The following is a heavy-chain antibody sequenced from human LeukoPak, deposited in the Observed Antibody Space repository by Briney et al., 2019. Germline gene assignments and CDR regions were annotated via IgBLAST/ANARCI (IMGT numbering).Heavy chain of an antibody. D-gene: IGHD2-15*01. Sequence: ASVKVSCKASGYTFTSYDINWVRQATGQGLEWMGWMNPNSGNTGYAQKFQGRVTMTRNTSISTAYMELSSLRSEDTAVYYCARDPLGYCSGGSCHNWFDPWGQGTLVTVSS. CDR2: MNPNSGNT. J-gene: IGHJ5*02. CDR1: GYTFTSYD. CDR3: ARDPLGYCSGGSCHNWFDP. V-gene: IGHV1-8*01.